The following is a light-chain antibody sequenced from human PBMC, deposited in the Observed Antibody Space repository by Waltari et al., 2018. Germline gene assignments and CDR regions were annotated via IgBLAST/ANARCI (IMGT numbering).Light chain of an antibody. V-gene: IGKV1-39*01. CDR1: QSISNY. CDR2: AAS. CDR3: QQSYSTPYT. J-gene: IGKJ2*01. Sequence: DIQMTQSPFSLSASVGDRVTITCRASQSISNYLNWYQQKPGKAPKLLMYAASSLQSGVPSRFSGSGSGTAFTLTISSLQPEDFATYHCQQSYSTPYTFGQGTKLEIK.